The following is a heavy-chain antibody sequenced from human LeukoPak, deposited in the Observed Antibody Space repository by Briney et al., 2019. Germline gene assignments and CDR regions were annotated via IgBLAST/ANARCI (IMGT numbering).Heavy chain of an antibody. CDR1: GGSISSGSYY. D-gene: IGHD3-10*01. V-gene: IGHV4-39*07. J-gene: IGHJ6*02. Sequence: PSETLSLTCTVSGGSISSGSYYWSWIRQPPGKGLEWIGEINHSGSTNYNPSLKSRVTISVDTSKNQFSLKLSSVTAADTAVYYCARDLTYYYGSGYYYYGMDVWGQGTTVTVSS. CDR3: ARDLTYYYGSGYYYYGMDV. CDR2: INHSGST.